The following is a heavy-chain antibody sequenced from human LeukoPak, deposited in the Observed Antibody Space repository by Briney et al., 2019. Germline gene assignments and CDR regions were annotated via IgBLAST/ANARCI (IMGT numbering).Heavy chain of an antibody. D-gene: IGHD6-19*01. V-gene: IGHV4-34*01. CDR2: INHSGST. CDR1: GGSFSAYY. CDR3: ARGRGLVRYNCYYYYMDV. Sequence: PSEALSLTCAVYGGSFSAYYWSWIRQPPGKGLGWIGEINHSGSTNYNPSLKSRDSISIDTSKNQFSLKLSSVTVAETAVYYCARGRGLVRYNCYYYYMDVWGKGTTVTVSS. J-gene: IGHJ6*03.